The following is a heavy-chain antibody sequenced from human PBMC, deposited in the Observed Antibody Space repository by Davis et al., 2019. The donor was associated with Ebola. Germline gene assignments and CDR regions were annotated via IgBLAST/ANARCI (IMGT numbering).Heavy chain of an antibody. CDR3: AITGYSSGWYYFDY. V-gene: IGHV3-30*07. D-gene: IGHD6-19*01. CDR1: RFTFSNYD. Sequence: GESLKISCAASRFTFSNYDMYWVRQAPGKGLQWVAVISFDGTNKYYSESVKGRATISRDNSKNTLYLQMNSLRAEDTAVYYCAITGYSSGWYYFDYWGQGTLVTVSS. CDR2: ISFDGTNK. J-gene: IGHJ4*02.